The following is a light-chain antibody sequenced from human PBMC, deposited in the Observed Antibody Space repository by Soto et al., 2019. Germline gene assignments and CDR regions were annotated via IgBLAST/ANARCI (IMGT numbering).Light chain of an antibody. J-gene: IGLJ3*02. CDR2: DVS. CDR3: SSYTASSTLV. CDR1: SSDVGGYNF. Sequence: QSALTQPASVSGSPGQSITISCTGTSSDVGGYNFVSWYQQQPDKAPKLMIYDVSNRPSGVSNRFSGSKSGNTASLTSSGLQAEDEADYYCSSYTASSTLVFGGGTKLTVL. V-gene: IGLV2-14*01.